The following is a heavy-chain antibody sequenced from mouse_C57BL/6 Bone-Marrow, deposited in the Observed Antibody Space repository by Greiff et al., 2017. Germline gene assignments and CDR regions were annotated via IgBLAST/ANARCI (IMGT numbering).Heavy chain of an antibody. V-gene: IGHV1-69*01. J-gene: IGHJ1*03. CDR2: IDPSDSYT. CDR3: APYDGSSYWYFDV. CDR1: GYTFTSYW. D-gene: IGHD1-1*01. Sequence: QVQLQQPGAELVMPGASVKLSCKASGYTFTSYWMHWVKQRPGQGLEWIGEIDPSDSYTNYNQKFKGKSTLTVDKSSSTAYMQLSSLTSEDSAVYYCAPYDGSSYWYFDVWGKGTTVTVSS.